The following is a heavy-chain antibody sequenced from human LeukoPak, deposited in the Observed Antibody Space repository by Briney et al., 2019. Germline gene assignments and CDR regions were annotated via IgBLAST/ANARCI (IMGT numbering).Heavy chain of an antibody. V-gene: IGHV3-21*01. Sequence: PGGSLRLSCAASGFTFSSYSMNWVRQAPGKGLEWVSSISSSSSYIYYADSVKGRFTISRDNAKNSLYLQMNSLRAEDTAVYYCAREKWEYSSSFWGRKSSHHPFDYWGQGTLVTVSS. J-gene: IGHJ4*02. D-gene: IGHD6-6*01. CDR3: AREKWEYSSSFWGRKSSHHPFDY. CDR1: GFTFSSYS. CDR2: ISSSSSYI.